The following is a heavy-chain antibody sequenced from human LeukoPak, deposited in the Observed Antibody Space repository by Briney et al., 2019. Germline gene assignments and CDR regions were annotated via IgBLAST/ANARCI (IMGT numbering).Heavy chain of an antibody. V-gene: IGHV3-73*01. CDR3: SSSLWFGELLKAFDL. CDR1: GFTFSGSA. Sequence: GGSLRLSCAASGFTFSGSAMHWVRQAFGKGLEWVGRIRGKANSSATAYAASVKGRFTVSRDDSKNTAYLQMNSLKTEDTAVYYCSSSLWFGELLKAFDLWGRGTLVTVSS. J-gene: IGHJ2*01. CDR2: IRGKANSSAT. D-gene: IGHD3-10*01.